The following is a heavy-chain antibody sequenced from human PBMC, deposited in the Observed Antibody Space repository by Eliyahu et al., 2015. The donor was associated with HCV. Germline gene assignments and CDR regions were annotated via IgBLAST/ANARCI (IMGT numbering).Heavy chain of an antibody. CDR3: ARDVGPYDFWRTYYGMDV. Sequence: QVQLQESGPGLVKPSQTLSLTCTVSGGSISSGGXXWSWXRQHPGKGLEWIGYIYYSGSTYYNPSLKSRVTISVDTSKNQFSLKLSSVTAADTAVYYCARDVGPYDFWRTYYGMDVWGQGTTVTVSS. CDR1: GGSISSGGXX. D-gene: IGHD3-3*01. CDR2: IYYSGST. J-gene: IGHJ6*02. V-gene: IGHV4-31*03.